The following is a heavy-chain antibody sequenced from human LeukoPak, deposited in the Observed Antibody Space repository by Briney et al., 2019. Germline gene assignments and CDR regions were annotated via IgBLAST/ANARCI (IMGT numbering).Heavy chain of an antibody. J-gene: IGHJ6*02. CDR2: IIPIFGTA. Sequence: ASVNVSCKASGGTFSSYAISWVRQAPGQGLEWMGGIIPIFGTANYAQKFQGRVTITADESTSTAYMELSSVRSEDTAVYYCASRQQYCSSTSCYWLGYYGMDVWGQGTTVTVSS. CDR3: ASRQQYCSSTSCYWLGYYGMDV. V-gene: IGHV1-69*13. D-gene: IGHD2-2*01. CDR1: GGTFSSYA.